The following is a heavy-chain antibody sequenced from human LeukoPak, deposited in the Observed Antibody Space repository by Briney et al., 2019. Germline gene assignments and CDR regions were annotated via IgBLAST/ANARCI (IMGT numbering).Heavy chain of an antibody. D-gene: IGHD1-26*01. CDR1: GGSISSGNYY. CDR3: AGSYRLDY. CDR2: IHASGST. Sequence: SQTLSLTCTVSGGSISSGNYYWSWIRQPAGKRLEWIGRIHASGSTNYNPSLKSRVTISVDTSKNQFSLNLSSVTAADTAVYYCAGSYRLDYWGQGTLVTVSS. V-gene: IGHV4-61*02. J-gene: IGHJ4*02.